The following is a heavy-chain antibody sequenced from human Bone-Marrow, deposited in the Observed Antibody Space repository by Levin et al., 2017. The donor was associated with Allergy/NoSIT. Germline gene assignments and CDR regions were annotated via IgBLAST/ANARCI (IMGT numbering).Heavy chain of an antibody. CDR2: ISGSGDNT. CDR3: AKGCSATCYSGFNN. D-gene: IGHD2-2*01. Sequence: ETLSLTCAASGFTFSSYAMSWVRQAPGKGLEWVSTISGSGDNTYYADSVKGRFTISRDNSKNTLHLQMNSLRVEDTAVYYCAKGCSATCYSGFNNWGQGTLVTVSS. J-gene: IGHJ4*02. CDR1: GFTFSSYA. V-gene: IGHV3-23*01.